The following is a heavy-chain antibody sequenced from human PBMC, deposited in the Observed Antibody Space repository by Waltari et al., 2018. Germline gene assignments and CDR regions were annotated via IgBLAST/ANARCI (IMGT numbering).Heavy chain of an antibody. Sequence: QVQLQESGPGLVKPSQTLSLTCTVSGGSISSGGYYWSWIRQHPGKGLEWIGYICHCGSTYYNPSLKSRVTISVDRSKNQFSLKLSSVTAADTAVYYCARSGHTVTTPPDYWGQGTLVTVSS. D-gene: IGHD4-17*01. CDR3: ARSGHTVTTPPDY. J-gene: IGHJ4*02. CDR1: GGSISSGGYY. CDR2: ICHCGST. V-gene: IGHV4-31*03.